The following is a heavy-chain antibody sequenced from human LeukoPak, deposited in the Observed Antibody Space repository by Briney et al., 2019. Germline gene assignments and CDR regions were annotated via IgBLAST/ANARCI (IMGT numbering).Heavy chain of an antibody. CDR2: ISSSSSYI. J-gene: IGHJ4*02. CDR1: GFTFSSYS. V-gene: IGHV3-21*01. CDR3: ARAGAVAGTPFDY. Sequence: PGGSLRLSCAASGFTFSSYSMNWARQAPGKGLEWVSSISSSSSYIYYADSVKGRFTISRDNAKNSLYLQMNSLRAEDTAVYYCARAGAVAGTPFDYWGQGTLVTVSS. D-gene: IGHD6-19*01.